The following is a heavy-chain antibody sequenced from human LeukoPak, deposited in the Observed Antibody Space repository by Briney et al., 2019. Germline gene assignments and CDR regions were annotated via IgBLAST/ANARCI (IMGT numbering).Heavy chain of an antibody. J-gene: IGHJ4*02. V-gene: IGHV6-1*01. Sequence: SQTLSLTCAISGDSVSSNSAAWTWIRQSPSRGLEWLGRTYYRSKWYNDYAVSVKSRITINPDTSKNQFSLQLNSVTPEDTAVYYCAINLAAARWGFDYWGRGTLVTVSS. CDR3: AINLAAARWGFDY. CDR2: TYYRSKWYN. CDR1: GDSVSSNSAA. D-gene: IGHD6-13*01.